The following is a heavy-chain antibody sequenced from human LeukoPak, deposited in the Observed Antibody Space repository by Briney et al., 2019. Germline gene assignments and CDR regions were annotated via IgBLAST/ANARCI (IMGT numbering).Heavy chain of an antibody. CDR3: ARDLEGHICYFDY. J-gene: IGHJ4*02. Sequence: GGSLRLSCAASGFTFSSYWMSWVRQAPGKGLEWVANIKQDGSEEYYVDSVKGRFTIPRDNAKNSLYLQMNSLRAEDTAVYYCARDLEGHICYFDYWGQGTLVTVSS. CDR2: IKQDGSEE. V-gene: IGHV3-7*01. D-gene: IGHD2-21*01. CDR1: GFTFSSYW.